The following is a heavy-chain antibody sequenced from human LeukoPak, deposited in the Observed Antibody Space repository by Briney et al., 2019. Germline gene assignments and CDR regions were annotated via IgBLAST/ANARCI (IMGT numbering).Heavy chain of an antibody. CDR1: RFTFSSYA. D-gene: IGHD6-19*01. CDR3: AKRAAGYSSGWYYFDY. Sequence: KAGGSLRLSCAASRFTFSSYAMSWVRQAPGKGLEWVSAISGSGGSTYYADSVKGRFTISRDNSKNTLYLQMNSLRAEDTAVYYCAKRAAGYSSGWYYFDYWGQGTLVTVSS. CDR2: ISGSGGST. J-gene: IGHJ4*02. V-gene: IGHV3-23*01.